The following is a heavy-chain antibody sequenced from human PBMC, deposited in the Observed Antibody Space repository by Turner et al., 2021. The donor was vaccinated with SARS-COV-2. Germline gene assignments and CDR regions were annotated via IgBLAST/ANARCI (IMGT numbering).Heavy chain of an antibody. CDR2: MVNSGGDA. J-gene: IGHJ4*01. CDR3: AKSRGGCGYYTEAYFDY. V-gene: IGHV3-23*01. CDR1: GFMFNSFG. Sequence: EVQLLESGGGVVQPGGSLRLSCAASGFMFNSFGMDWVRQAPGEGREWVAWMVNSGGDAWNEDSVKGLITSFRDNAMNTQYLQMNSMRAEDAAVYYCAKSRGGCGYYTEAYFDYWGHGTLVTVSS. D-gene: IGHD3-3*01.